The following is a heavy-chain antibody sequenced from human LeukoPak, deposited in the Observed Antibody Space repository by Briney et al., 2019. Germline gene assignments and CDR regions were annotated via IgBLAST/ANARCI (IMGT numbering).Heavy chain of an antibody. J-gene: IGHJ4*02. Sequence: GGSLRLSCAASGFTFSTYAMSWVRQAPGKGLECVSYISSSSTTIYYADSVKGRFTISRDNSKNTVYLQVISLTAEDTAVYYCAKDDAWLRFGEWSQGTLVTVSS. CDR1: GFTFSTYA. CDR2: ISSSSTTI. V-gene: IGHV3-48*01. D-gene: IGHD3-10*01. CDR3: AKDDAWLRFGE.